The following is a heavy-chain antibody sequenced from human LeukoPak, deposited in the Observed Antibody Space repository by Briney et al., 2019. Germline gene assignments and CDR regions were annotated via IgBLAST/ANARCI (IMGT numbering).Heavy chain of an antibody. D-gene: IGHD1-14*01. CDR1: GFTFSSYE. V-gene: IGHV3-48*03. J-gene: IGHJ3*02. Sequence: GGSLRLSCAASGFTFSSYEMNWVRQPPGKGLEWVSYISSSGSTIYYADSVKGRFTISRDNAKNSLYLQMNSLRAEDTAVYYCARESSPEDAFDIWGQGTMVTVSS. CDR3: ARESSPEDAFDI. CDR2: ISSSGSTI.